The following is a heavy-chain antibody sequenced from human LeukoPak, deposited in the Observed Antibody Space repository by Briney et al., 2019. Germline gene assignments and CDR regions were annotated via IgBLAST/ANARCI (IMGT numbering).Heavy chain of an antibody. J-gene: IGHJ4*02. CDR3: ARGSVRDILTGYYFDY. D-gene: IGHD3-9*01. V-gene: IGHV1-69*05. CDR2: IIPIFGTA. Sequence: SVKVSCKASGGTFSSYAISWVRQAPGQGLEWMGGIIPIFGTANYAQKFQGRVTITTDESTSTAYMELSSLRSEDTAVYYCARGSVRDILTGYYFDYWGQGTLVTVSS. CDR1: GGTFSSYA.